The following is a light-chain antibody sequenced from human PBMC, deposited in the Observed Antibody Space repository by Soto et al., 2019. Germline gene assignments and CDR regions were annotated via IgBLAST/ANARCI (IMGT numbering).Light chain of an antibody. V-gene: IGLV2-23*01. CDR3: CSYAGSVV. CDR1: SSDVGIYNP. Sequence: QSALTQPASVSGSPGQSITLSCTGTSSDVGIYNPVSWYQQHPGKAPKLMIYEGSKRPSGVSNRFSGSKSGNTASLTISGLQAEDEADYYCCSYAGSVVFGGGTKVIVL. CDR2: EGS. J-gene: IGLJ2*01.